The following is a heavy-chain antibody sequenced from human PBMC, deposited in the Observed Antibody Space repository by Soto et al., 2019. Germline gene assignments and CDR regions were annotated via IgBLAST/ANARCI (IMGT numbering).Heavy chain of an antibody. Sequence: APEKVSCKASGYTFTSYGISWVRQAPGQGLEWMGWISAYNGNTNYAQKLQGRVTMTTDTSTSTAYMELRSLRSDDTAVYYCARDRYFTNGVWQTSSFFDYCGPGTLVTVST. D-gene: IGHD2-8*01. CDR1: GYTFTSYG. CDR2: ISAYNGNT. J-gene: IGHJ4*02. V-gene: IGHV1-18*01. CDR3: ARDRYFTNGVWQTSSFFDY.